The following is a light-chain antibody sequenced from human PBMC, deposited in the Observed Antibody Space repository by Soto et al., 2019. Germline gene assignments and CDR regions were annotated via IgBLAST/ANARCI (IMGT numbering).Light chain of an antibody. CDR3: QQTYKTPWT. Sequence: DIQMTQSPSSLSASVGDRVTITCRASQTISNFLNWYQQKQGKAPKLLISAASRLHTGVPSRFTGSGSGTDFTLTITSLQPEDFATYWCQQTYKTPWTFGQGTEVEIK. V-gene: IGKV1-39*01. J-gene: IGKJ1*01. CDR1: QTISNF. CDR2: AAS.